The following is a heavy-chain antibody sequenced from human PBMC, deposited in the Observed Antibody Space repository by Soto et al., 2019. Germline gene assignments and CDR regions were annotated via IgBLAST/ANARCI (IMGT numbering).Heavy chain of an antibody. J-gene: IGHJ6*03. V-gene: IGHV3-48*01. CDR2: ISSSSSTI. Sequence: GGSLRLSCAASGFTFSSYSMNWVRQAPGKGLEWVSYISSSSSTIYYADSVKGRFTIARDNAKNSLYLQMNSLRAEDTAGYYCARLSGNEYYYYYYMDVWGKGTTVTVSS. D-gene: IGHD6-13*01. CDR3: ARLSGNEYYYYYYMDV. CDR1: GFTFSSYS.